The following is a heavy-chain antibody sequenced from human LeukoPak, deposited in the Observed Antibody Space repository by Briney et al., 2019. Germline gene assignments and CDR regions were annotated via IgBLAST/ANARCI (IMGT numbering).Heavy chain of an antibody. CDR3: ARGKDCSSTSCYDGIDYFDY. CDR1: GYTFTRFD. Sequence: ASVKVSCKASGYTFTRFDMSWVRQAPGQGLEWMGWISAYNGNTNYAQKLQGRVTMTTDTSTSTAYMELRSLRSDDTAVYYCARGKDCSSTSCYDGIDYFDYWGQGTLVTVSS. V-gene: IGHV1-18*01. CDR2: ISAYNGNT. D-gene: IGHD2-2*01. J-gene: IGHJ4*02.